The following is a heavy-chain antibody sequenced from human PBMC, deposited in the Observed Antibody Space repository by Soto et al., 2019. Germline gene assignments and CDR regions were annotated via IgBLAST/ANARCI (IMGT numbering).Heavy chain of an antibody. J-gene: IGHJ6*03. CDR1: GFTSDDYA. Sequence: EVQLVESGGDLVQPGRSLRLSCAASGFTSDDYAMHWVRQAPGKGLEWVSGIAWTGGSTGYADSVKVRFTISRESAKNSLYLHRNSLKTEDTALYYCAKGKLVATIPSGWGYYMDVWGKGTKVTVSS. V-gene: IGHV3-9*02. CDR3: AKGKLVATIPSGWGYYMDV. D-gene: IGHD5-12*01. CDR2: IAWTGGST.